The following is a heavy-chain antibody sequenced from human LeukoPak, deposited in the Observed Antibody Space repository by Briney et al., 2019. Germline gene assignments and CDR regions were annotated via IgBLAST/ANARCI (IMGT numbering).Heavy chain of an antibody. V-gene: IGHV3-11*01. CDR1: GFTFSDVY. D-gene: IGHD3-9*01. CDR2: IGPSGSDI. J-gene: IGHJ4*02. CDR3: AKGHSYDILTGYSPFDY. Sequence: GGSLRLSCAASGFTFSDVYMSWIRQAPGKEPEWVSYIGPSGSDIRYADSVKGRFTTSRDNAKNSLYLQMNSLRAEDTAVYYCAKGHSYDILTGYSPFDYWGQGTLVTVSS.